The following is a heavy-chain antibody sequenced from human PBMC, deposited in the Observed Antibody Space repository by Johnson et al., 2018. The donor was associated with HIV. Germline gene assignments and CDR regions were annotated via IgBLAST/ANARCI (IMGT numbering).Heavy chain of an antibody. CDR3: ARMTTTVSHHDGFDI. V-gene: IGHV3-66*01. CDR1: GFTVSSNY. D-gene: IGHD4-17*01. Sequence: PGGSLRLSCAASGFTVSSNYMSWVRQAPGKGLEWVSVIYSGDSTYYADSVKGRFTISRDNSKNTLYLQMNRLRAEDTAVYYCARMTTTVSHHDGFDIWGQGTMVTVSS. J-gene: IGHJ3*02. CDR2: IYSGDST.